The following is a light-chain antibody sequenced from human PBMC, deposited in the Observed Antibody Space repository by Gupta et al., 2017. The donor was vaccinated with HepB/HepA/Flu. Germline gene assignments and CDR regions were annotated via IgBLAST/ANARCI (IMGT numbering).Light chain of an antibody. V-gene: IGKV1-9*01. CDR1: QDINSY. CDR2: RAS. J-gene: IGKJ5*01. Sequence: DIQLTQSPSFLSASVGDRVTITCRDSQDINSYLIWYQQKPGKAPNLLIYRASTLQGGVPSRFSGSGSGTEFTLTISSLQPEEFATYYCQQFNSYPITFGQGTRLDIK. CDR3: QQFNSYPIT.